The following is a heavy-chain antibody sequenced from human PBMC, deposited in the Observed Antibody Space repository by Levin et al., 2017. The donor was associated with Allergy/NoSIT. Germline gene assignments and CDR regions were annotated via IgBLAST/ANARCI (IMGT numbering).Heavy chain of an antibody. CDR3: AFSGVARHYGMDV. D-gene: IGHD3-3*01. V-gene: IGHV1-8*01. J-gene: IGHJ6*02. Sequence: GGSLRLSCKASGYTFTSYDINWVRQATGQGLEWMGWMNPNSGNTGYAQKFQGRVTMTRNTSISTAYMELSSLRSEDTAVYYCAFSGVARHYGMDVWGQGTTVTVSS. CDR1: GYTFTSYD. CDR2: MNPNSGNT.